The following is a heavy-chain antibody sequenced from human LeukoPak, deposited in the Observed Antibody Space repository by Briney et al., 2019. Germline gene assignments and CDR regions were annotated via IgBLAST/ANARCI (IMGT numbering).Heavy chain of an antibody. CDR3: AKGQDYYDSSGHYEVDVFDI. Sequence: GGSLRLSCAASGFTFSSYGMTWVRQAPGKGLDWVSTISVNGSSTYYAGSVKGRFTISRDNSKNTLFLQMSSLRAEDTAVYYCAKGQDYYDSSGHYEVDVFDIWGQGTMVTVSS. V-gene: IGHV3-23*01. CDR2: ISVNGSST. CDR1: GFTFSSYG. J-gene: IGHJ3*02. D-gene: IGHD3-22*01.